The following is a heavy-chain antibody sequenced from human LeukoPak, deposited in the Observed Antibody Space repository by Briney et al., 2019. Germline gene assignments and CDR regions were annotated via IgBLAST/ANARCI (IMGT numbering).Heavy chain of an antibody. V-gene: IGHV4-59*08. D-gene: IGHD3-22*01. Sequence: SETLSLTCTVSGGSISSYHWSWIRQPPGKGLEWIGYIYYSGSTNYNPSLKSRGTISLDTSKNQFSLKVSSVTAADTAVYYCARHSSGYLSYFDYWGQGTLVPVSS. CDR2: IYYSGST. CDR3: ARHSSGYLSYFDY. J-gene: IGHJ4*02. CDR1: GGSISSYH.